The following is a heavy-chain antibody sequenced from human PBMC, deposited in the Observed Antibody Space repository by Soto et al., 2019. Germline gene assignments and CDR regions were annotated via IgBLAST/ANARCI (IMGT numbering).Heavy chain of an antibody. J-gene: IGHJ6*03. CDR2: ISYTGST. Sequence: SETLSLTCTVSGDSITSYYWSWIRQPPGKGLEWVGYISYTGSTIYNPSLESRATISLDTSKNQFSLSLSSVTAADTAVYYCGRIAVAGTGIGYYYYYMDVWGKGTTVTVSS. D-gene: IGHD6-19*01. V-gene: IGHV4-59*13. CDR1: GDSITSYY. CDR3: GRIAVAGTGIGYYYYYMDV.